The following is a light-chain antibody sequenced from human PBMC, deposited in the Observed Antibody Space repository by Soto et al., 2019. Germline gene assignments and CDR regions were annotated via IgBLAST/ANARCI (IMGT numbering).Light chain of an antibody. CDR3: QQYKNYPWT. CDR2: KAS. Sequence: DIQMTQSPSTLSASVGDRVTITCRASQSISSWLAWYQQKPGKAPKLLIYKASSLESGVPSRFSGSGSGTEFTRTISSLQPDDFATYYCQQYKNYPWTFGQGTKVEIK. J-gene: IGKJ1*01. V-gene: IGKV1-5*03. CDR1: QSISSW.